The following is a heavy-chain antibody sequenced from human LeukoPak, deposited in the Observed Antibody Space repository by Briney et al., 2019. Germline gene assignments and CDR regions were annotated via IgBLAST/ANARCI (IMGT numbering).Heavy chain of an antibody. D-gene: IGHD5-18*01. Sequence: GGSLRLSCAASGFTFSSYGMHWVRQAPGKGLEWVAVIWYDGSNKYYADSVKGRFTISRDNSKNTLYLQMNSLRAEDTAVYYCAKVPDGYSYGLDYWGQGTLVTVSS. CDR2: IWYDGSNK. V-gene: IGHV3-30*02. CDR3: AKVPDGYSYGLDY. J-gene: IGHJ4*02. CDR1: GFTFSSYG.